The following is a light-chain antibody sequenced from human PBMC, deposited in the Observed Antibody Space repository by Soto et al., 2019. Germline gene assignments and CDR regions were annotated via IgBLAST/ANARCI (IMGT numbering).Light chain of an antibody. CDR3: QQSYTTPYT. CDR2: AAS. J-gene: IGKJ2*01. CDR1: QSIRYY. Sequence: DIQMTQSPSSLSASVGDIVTITCRASQSIRYYLNWYQQKPGKAPNLLIYAASILQSGVPSRFSGSGSGTDFTLTISSLQPEDFATYYCQQSYTTPYTFGQGTKLHIK. V-gene: IGKV1-39*01.